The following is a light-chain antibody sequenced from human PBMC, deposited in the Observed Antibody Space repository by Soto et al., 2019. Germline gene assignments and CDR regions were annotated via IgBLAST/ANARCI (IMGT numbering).Light chain of an antibody. CDR2: DVS. Sequence: QSALTQPASVSGSPGQSITISCTGTSSDVGGYNYVSWYQQHPGKAPKLMLYDVSNRPSGLSNRFSGSKSGNTASLTISGLQAEDEADYYCSSYTSSSTLLYVFGTGTKVTVL. CDR3: SSYTSSSTLLYV. V-gene: IGLV2-14*01. CDR1: SSDVGGYNY. J-gene: IGLJ1*01.